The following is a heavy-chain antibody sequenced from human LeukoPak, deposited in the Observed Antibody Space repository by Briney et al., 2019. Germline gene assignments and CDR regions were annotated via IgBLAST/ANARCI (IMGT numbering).Heavy chain of an antibody. D-gene: IGHD6-13*01. J-gene: IGHJ4*02. Sequence: GGSLRLSCAAYGFTFRSYCMHWVRQAPGKGLVWVARINSDGSTTTYAASMKGRSTSSRDTAKNMLFLLMTSLRAEDTAVYYCARDPESWSSSWNSFDYWGQGTLVTVSS. CDR1: GFTFRSYC. CDR2: INSDGSTT. V-gene: IGHV3-74*03. CDR3: ARDPESWSSSWNSFDY.